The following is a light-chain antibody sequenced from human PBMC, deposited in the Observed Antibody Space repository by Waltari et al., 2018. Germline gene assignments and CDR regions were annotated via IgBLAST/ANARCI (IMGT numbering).Light chain of an antibody. CDR3: ATWDDSLTGWV. CDR1: SSNLGSYY. J-gene: IGLJ3*02. CDR2: RNN. Sequence: QSVLTQPPSASGTPGQRVTISCSGSSSNLGSYYVYWYQQLSGTAPKLLIYRNNERPSGVPDRFSGSKSGTSASLAITGLRSEDEAHYYCATWDDSLTGWVFGGGTKLAVL. V-gene: IGLV1-47*01.